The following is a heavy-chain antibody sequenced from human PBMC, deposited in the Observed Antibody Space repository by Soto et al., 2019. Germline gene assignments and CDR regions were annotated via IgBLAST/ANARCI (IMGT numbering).Heavy chain of an antibody. CDR2: ISGSGGST. V-gene: IGHV3-23*01. D-gene: IGHD3-22*01. CDR3: AKDYDSSGYIPLNWFDP. CDR1: GFTFSSYA. J-gene: IGHJ5*02. Sequence: EVQLLESGGGLVQPGGSLRLSCPASGFTFSSYAMSWVRQAPGKGLEWVSAISGSGGSTYYADSVKGRFTISRDNSKNTLYLQMNSLRAEDTAVYYCAKDYDSSGYIPLNWFDPWGQGTLVTVSS.